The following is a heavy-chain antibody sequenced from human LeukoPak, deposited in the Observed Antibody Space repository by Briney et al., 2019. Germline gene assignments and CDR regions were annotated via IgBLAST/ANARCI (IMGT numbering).Heavy chain of an antibody. CDR3: AREEYAFNSYMDF. CDR2: IYDNGNT. D-gene: IGHD2-2*01. CDR1: GASVTSTGYC. V-gene: IGHV4-39*07. J-gene: IGHJ6*03. Sequence: PSETLSLTCIESGASVTSTGYCWAWLRQPPGKGLEWIGSIYDNGNTYYNPPLSGGVTLSLDTSNSHNQFSLKLTSVTAADTAMYYCAREEYAFNSYMDFWGKGTTVTVSS.